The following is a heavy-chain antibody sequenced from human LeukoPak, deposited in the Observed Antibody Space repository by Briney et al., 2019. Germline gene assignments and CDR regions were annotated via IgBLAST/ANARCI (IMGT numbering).Heavy chain of an antibody. D-gene: IGHD3-22*01. J-gene: IGHJ4*02. CDR3: ARTRLTYYYDSSGPLDY. V-gene: IGHV1-3*03. Sequence: ASVKVSCKASGYTFTSYAMHWVRQAPGQRLEWMGWINAGNGNTKYSQEFQGRVTITRDTSASTAYMELSSLRSEDMAVYYCARTRLTYYYDSSGPLDYWGQGTLVTVSS. CDR2: INAGNGNT. CDR1: GYTFTSYA.